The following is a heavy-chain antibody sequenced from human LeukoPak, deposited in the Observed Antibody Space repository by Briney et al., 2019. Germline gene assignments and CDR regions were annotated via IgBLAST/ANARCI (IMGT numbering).Heavy chain of an antibody. Sequence: GGSLRLSWAASGFTFSSYSMNWVRQAPGKGLEWVSSISRRSSYIYYADSVKGRFTISRDNAKTSLYLQMNSLRAEDTAVYYCARPLGVGAVAVLFAFDIWGQGTMVTVSS. CDR1: GFTFSSYS. D-gene: IGHD6-19*01. V-gene: IGHV3-21*01. CDR3: ARPLGVGAVAVLFAFDI. CDR2: ISRRSSYI. J-gene: IGHJ3*02.